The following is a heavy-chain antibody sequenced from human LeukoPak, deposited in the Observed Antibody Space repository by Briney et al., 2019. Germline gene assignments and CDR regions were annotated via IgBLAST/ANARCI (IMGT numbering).Heavy chain of an antibody. CDR1: GFTFSSYA. V-gene: IGHV3-23*01. D-gene: IGHD2-2*01. Sequence: GGSLRLSCAASGFTFSSYAMSWVRQAPGKGLEWVSAISGSGGSTYYADSVKGRFTISRGNSKNTLYLQMNSLRAEDTAVYYCAKDQSAYALYQGDAFDIWGQGTMVTVSS. CDR2: ISGSGGST. J-gene: IGHJ3*02. CDR3: AKDQSAYALYQGDAFDI.